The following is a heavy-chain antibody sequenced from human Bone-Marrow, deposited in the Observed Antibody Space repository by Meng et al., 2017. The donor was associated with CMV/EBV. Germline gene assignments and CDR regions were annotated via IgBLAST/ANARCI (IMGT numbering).Heavy chain of an antibody. D-gene: IGHD7-27*01. J-gene: IGHJ6*02. Sequence: ASVKVSCKASRVTFSSYAINWVRQATGQGLEWMGWMNPNSGNTGYAQKFQGRVTMTRNTSISTAYMELSSLRSEDTAVYYCARGSGSRGDVWGQGTTVTVSS. CDR2: MNPNSGNT. CDR3: ARGSGSRGDV. V-gene: IGHV1-8*01. CDR1: RVTFSSYA.